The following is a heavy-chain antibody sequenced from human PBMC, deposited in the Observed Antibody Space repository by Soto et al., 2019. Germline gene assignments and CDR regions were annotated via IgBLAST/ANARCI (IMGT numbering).Heavy chain of an antibody. CDR2: ITAGDGKT. D-gene: IGHD2-2*01. J-gene: IGHJ5*02. CDR3: ARDLYSSSFFWFDA. Sequence: QVHLVQSGAEVKKPGASVKVSCEASGYNFTQYTIHWVRQAPGQRLEWMGWITAGDGKTQYSKKFQTRVTIRSDVSATTVYMDLNSLRSEDTAVYYCARDLYSSSFFWFDAWGRGTLVIVSS. CDR1: GYNFTQYT. V-gene: IGHV1-3*01.